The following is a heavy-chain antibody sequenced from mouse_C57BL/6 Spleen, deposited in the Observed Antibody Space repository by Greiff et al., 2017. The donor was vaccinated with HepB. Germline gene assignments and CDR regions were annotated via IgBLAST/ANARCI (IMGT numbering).Heavy chain of an antibody. D-gene: IGHD1-1*01. CDR1: GYTFTSYW. CDR3: ARGGYGSRTWYFDV. CDR2: IHPNSGST. J-gene: IGHJ1*03. Sequence: QVQLKQPGAELVKPGASVKLSCKASGYTFTSYWMHWVKQRPGQGLEWIGMIHPNSGSTNYNEKFKSKATLTVDKSSSTAYMQLSSLTSEDSAVYYCARGGYGSRTWYFDVWGTGTTVTVSS. V-gene: IGHV1-64*01.